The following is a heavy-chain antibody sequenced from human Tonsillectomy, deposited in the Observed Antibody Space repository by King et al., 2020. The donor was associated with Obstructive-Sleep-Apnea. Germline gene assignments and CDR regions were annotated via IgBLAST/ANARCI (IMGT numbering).Heavy chain of an antibody. J-gene: IGHJ4*02. CDR3: AKDKVVAATRVRYYFDY. V-gene: IGHV3-30*18. D-gene: IGHD2-15*01. Sequence: QLVQSGGGVVQPGRSLRLFCAASGFTFSSYGMHWVWQAPGKGLGWVAVISSDGSNKYYADSVKGRITMSRDNSKNTLYLQMNSLRAEDTAVYYCAKDKVVAATRVRYYFDYWGQGTLVTVSS. CDR1: GFTFSSYG. CDR2: ISSDGSNK.